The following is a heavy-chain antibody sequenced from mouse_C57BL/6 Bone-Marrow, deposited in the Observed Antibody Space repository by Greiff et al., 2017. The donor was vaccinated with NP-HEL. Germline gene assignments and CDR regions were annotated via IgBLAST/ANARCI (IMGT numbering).Heavy chain of an antibody. CDR3: ARTRYYGRDYFDY. V-gene: IGHV1-54*01. D-gene: IGHD1-1*01. Sequence: VQLQQSGAELVRPGTSVKVSCKASGYAFTNYLIEWVKQRPGQGLEWIGVINPGSGGTNYNEKFKGKATLTADKSSSTAYMQLSSLTSEDSAVYFCARTRYYGRDYFDYWGQGTTLTVSS. CDR1: GYAFTNYL. CDR2: INPGSGGT. J-gene: IGHJ2*01.